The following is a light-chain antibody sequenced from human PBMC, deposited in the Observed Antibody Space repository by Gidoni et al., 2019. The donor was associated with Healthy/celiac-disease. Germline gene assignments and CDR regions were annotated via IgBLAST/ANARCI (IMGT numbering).Light chain of an antibody. CDR2: AAS. J-gene: IGKJ4*01. V-gene: IGKV1-9*01. CDR1: QGISSY. CDR3: QQLNSYPPG. Sequence: IQLTQSPSSLSASVGDRVTITCRASQGISSYLAWYQQKPGKAPKLLTYAASTLKSGVPSRFSGSGSGTDFTLTISSLQPEDFATYYCQQLNSYPPGFXGXTKVEIK.